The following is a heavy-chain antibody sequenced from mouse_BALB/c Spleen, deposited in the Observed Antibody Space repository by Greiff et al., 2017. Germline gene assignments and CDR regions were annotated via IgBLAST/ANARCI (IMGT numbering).Heavy chain of an antibody. V-gene: IGHV5-17*02. CDR3: AREEEKGNYFDY. CDR1: GFTFSSFG. J-gene: IGHJ2*01. CDR2: ISSGSSTI. Sequence: EVMLVESGGGLVQPGGSRKLSCAASGFTFSSFGMHWVRQAPEKGLEWVAYISSGSSTIYYADTVKGRFTISRDNPKNTLFLQMTSLRSEDTAMYYCAREEEKGNYFDYWGQGTTLTVSS.